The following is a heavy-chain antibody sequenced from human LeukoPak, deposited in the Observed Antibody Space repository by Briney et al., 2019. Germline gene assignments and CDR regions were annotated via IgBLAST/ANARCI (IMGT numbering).Heavy chain of an antibody. V-gene: IGHV1-2*06. Sequence: ASVKVSCKASGYTFTGYCMHWVRQAPGQGLEWMGRINPNSGGTNYAQKFQGRVTMTRDTSISTAYMELSRLRSDDTAVYYCARDRRYSSGTKVHYYYMDVWGKGTTVTVSS. CDR1: GYTFTGYC. J-gene: IGHJ6*03. D-gene: IGHD6-19*01. CDR2: INPNSGGT. CDR3: ARDRRYSSGTKVHYYYMDV.